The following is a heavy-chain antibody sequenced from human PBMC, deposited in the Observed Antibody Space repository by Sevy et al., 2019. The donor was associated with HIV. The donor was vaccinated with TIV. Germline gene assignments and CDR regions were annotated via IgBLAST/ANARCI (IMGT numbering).Heavy chain of an antibody. CDR3: AREGSPYDTYYYYYGMDV. Sequence: GGSLRLSCAASGFTFNSYWMSWVRQAPGKGLEWVANIKQDGSEKDYVDSVKGRFTISRDNALNSLFLQMKTLRAEDTDVYYCAREGSPYDTYYYYYGMDVWGQGTTVTVSS. J-gene: IGHJ6*02. D-gene: IGHD5-12*01. CDR2: IKQDGSEK. V-gene: IGHV3-7*01. CDR1: GFTFNSYW.